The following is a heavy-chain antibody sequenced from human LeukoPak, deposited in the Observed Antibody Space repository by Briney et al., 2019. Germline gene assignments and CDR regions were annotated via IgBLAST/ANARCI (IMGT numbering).Heavy chain of an antibody. J-gene: IGHJ3*02. Sequence: GRSLRLSCAASGFTFSSYGMHWVRQAPGRGLEWVAVIWYDGSNKYYADSVRGRFTISRDNSKNTLSLQMNSLRAEDTAVYYCARDSGSYGDLDAFDIWGQGTMVTVSS. CDR3: ARDSGSYGDLDAFDI. D-gene: IGHD1-26*01. V-gene: IGHV3-33*01. CDR1: GFTFSSYG. CDR2: IWYDGSNK.